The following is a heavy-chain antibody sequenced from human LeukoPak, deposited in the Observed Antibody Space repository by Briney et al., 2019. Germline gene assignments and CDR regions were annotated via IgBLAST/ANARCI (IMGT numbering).Heavy chain of an antibody. J-gene: IGHJ6*02. CDR3: ARGGANWGLNYYYYGMDV. V-gene: IGHV1-2*06. Sequence: ASVKVSCKASGYTFTGYYMHWVRQAPGQGLEWMGRINPNSGGTNYAQKFQGRVTMTRDTSISTAYMELSRLRSDDTAVYYCARGGANWGLNYYYYGMDVWGQGTTVTVSS. CDR2: INPNSGGT. D-gene: IGHD7-27*01. CDR1: GYTFTGYY.